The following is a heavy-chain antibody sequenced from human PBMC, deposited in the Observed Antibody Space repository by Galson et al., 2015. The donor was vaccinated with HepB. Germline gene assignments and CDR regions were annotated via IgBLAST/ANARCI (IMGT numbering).Heavy chain of an antibody. Sequence: PVKVSCKASGYTFTSYYMHWVRQAPGQGLEWMGIINPSGGSTSYAQKFQGRVTMTRDTSTSTVYMELSSLRSEDTAVYYCAKDRVVVPATIYGMDVWGQGTTVTVSS. J-gene: IGHJ6*02. V-gene: IGHV1-46*01. CDR2: INPSGGST. CDR3: AKDRVVVPATIYGMDV. D-gene: IGHD2-2*01. CDR1: GYTFTSYY.